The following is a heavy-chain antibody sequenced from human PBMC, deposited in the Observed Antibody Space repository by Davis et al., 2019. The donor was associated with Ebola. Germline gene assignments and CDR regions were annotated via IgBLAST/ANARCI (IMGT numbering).Heavy chain of an antibody. CDR1: GYSISSGYY. CDR2: IYHSGST. D-gene: IGHD3-3*01. J-gene: IGHJ3*02. CDR3: ARDPITIFGVVGAFDI. V-gene: IGHV4-38-2*02. Sequence: SETLSLTCTVSGYSISSGYYWGWIRQPPGKGLEWIGSIYHSGSTYYNPSLKSRVTISVDTSKNQFSLKLSSVTAADTAVYYCARDPITIFGVVGAFDIWGQGTMVTVSS.